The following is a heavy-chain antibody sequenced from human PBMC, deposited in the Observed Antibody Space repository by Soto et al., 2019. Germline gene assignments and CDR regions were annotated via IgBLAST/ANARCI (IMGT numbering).Heavy chain of an antibody. CDR1: GFTFSSYA. CDR2: ISGSGGST. Sequence: EVQLLESGGGLVQPGGSLRLSCAASGFTFSSYAMSWVRQAPGKGLEWVSAISGSGGSTYYADSVKGRFTISRDNSKNTLYLQMNSPRAEDTAVYYCAKDTGWYYYDSSGYYQGWYFDLWGRGTLVTVSS. CDR3: AKDTGWYYYDSSGYYQGWYFDL. V-gene: IGHV3-23*01. D-gene: IGHD3-22*01. J-gene: IGHJ2*01.